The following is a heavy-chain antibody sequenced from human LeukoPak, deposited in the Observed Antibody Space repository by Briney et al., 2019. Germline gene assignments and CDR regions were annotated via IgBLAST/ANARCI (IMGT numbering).Heavy chain of an antibody. J-gene: IGHJ1*01. V-gene: IGHV3-15*01. CDR1: GFIFSNAG. D-gene: IGHD3-3*01. CDR3: TTATTYDFWSGYHQYFQH. Sequence: GGPLGLSCEASGFIFSNAGMSWVGRAPGKGLEGVGRIKRKTDGGTTDYAAPVKGRFTISRDDSKNTLYLQMNSLKTEDTAVYYCTTATTYDFWSGYHQYFQHWGQGTLVTVSS. CDR2: IKRKTDGGTT.